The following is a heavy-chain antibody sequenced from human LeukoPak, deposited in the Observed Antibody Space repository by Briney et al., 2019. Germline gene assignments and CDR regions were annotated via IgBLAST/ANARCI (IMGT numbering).Heavy chain of an antibody. J-gene: IGHJ5*02. Sequence: ASVKVSCKASGYSFTIYYLHWLRQAPGQGLEWMGWINPNSGGTDYAQKFQGRVTMTRDTSIDTAYMELSRLTSDDTAVYYCARDRITDCSTTSCTIANWFDPWGQGTLVTVSS. CDR3: ARDRITDCSTTSCTIANWFDP. V-gene: IGHV1-2*02. D-gene: IGHD2-2*01. CDR2: INPNSGGT. CDR1: GYSFTIYY.